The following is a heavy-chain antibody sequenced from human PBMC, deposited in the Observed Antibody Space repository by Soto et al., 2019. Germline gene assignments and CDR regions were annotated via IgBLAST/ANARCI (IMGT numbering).Heavy chain of an antibody. J-gene: IGHJ4*02. CDR3: STAYV. Sequence: EVQLVESGGGLVQPWGSVKLSCAASGFTFNGPAIHWVRQASGKGLEWVGRIRNKANSYATVYAASMKGRFTISRDDSTNTAYLQMNSLKAEDSAVYYCSTAYVWGQGTLVTVPS. CDR1: GFTFNGPA. CDR2: IRNKANSYAT. V-gene: IGHV3-73*01. D-gene: IGHD3-16*01.